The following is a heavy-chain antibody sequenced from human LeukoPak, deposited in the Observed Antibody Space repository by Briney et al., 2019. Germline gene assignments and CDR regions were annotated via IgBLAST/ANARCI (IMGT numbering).Heavy chain of an antibody. CDR1: GFTFGTYG. CDR2: ITGSSTWT. J-gene: IGHJ2*01. CDR3: ARELVSLGTGYFDL. D-gene: IGHD7-27*01. V-gene: IGHV3-23*01. Sequence: GGSLRLSCEASGFTFGTYGMTWVRQAPGKGLEWVSGITGSSTWTYYADSVRGRFTISRDNSRNTLHLQMNNLTADDTAIYYCARELVSLGTGYFDLWGRGTLVTVSS.